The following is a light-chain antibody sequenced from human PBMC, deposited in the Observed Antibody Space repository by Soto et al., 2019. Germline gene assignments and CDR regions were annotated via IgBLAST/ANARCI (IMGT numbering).Light chain of an antibody. CDR1: SSNIGPTYD. J-gene: IGLJ1*01. Sequence: SVLTHPPSVSRAPGQRVTISCTGSSSNIGPTYDVHWYQQLPGTAPKLLIYANTNRPSGVPDRFSGSKSGTSASLAITGLQAEDEADYYCQSYDSSLSGYVFGTGTKVTVL. CDR2: ANT. V-gene: IGLV1-40*01. CDR3: QSYDSSLSGYV.